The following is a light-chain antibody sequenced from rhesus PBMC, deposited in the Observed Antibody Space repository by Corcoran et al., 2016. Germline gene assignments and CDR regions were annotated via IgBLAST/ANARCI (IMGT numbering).Light chain of an antibody. CDR3: QQYYNFPLT. CDR2: YAS. V-gene: IGKV1-66*01. CDR1: QGINNY. J-gene: IGKJ4*01. Sequence: DIQMTQSPSSLSASVGDRVTITCRASQGINNYLSWYQQKPGKAPKSLIYYASNLEAGIPSRFSGGKSGADDTLTSSSLRPEDIGTYYCQQYYNFPLTFGGGTKVEVK.